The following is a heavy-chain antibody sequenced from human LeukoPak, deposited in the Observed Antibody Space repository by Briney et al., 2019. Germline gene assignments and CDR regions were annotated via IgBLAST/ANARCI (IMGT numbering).Heavy chain of an antibody. D-gene: IGHD3-22*01. V-gene: IGHV4-39*01. Sequence: SETLSLTCTVSGGSISSGNYFWGWIRRPPGKGLEWIGNIYYSGNIHYNPSLKSRVTISVDTSKNQFSLNLSSVTAADTAVYYCARSYYDSSGPPGYWGQGTLVTVSS. CDR3: ARSYYDSSGPPGY. CDR2: IYYSGNI. CDR1: GGSISSGNYF. J-gene: IGHJ4*02.